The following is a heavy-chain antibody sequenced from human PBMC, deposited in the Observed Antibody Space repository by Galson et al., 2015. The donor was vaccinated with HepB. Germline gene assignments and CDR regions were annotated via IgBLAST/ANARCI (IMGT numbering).Heavy chain of an antibody. V-gene: IGHV3-23*01. Sequence: SLRLSCAASGFTSSSYWMSWVRQAPGKGLDGVSVISGGGGRTYHADSVKGRFTISRDNSKNTLFLQMNSLRAEDTAIYYCARARNNIVATINTPDYWGQGTLVTVSS. CDR2: ISGGGGRT. J-gene: IGHJ4*02. CDR1: GFTSSSYW. CDR3: ARARNNIVATINTPDY. D-gene: IGHD5-12*01.